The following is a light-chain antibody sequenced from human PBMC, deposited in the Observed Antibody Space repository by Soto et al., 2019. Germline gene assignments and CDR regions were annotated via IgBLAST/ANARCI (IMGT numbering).Light chain of an antibody. CDR3: QQYIIFPYT. Sequence: ILFTQSPSTFCGCVGVWVTITCCASQTLSSLLAWYQQNPGNAPDPLIYDASSLQDGVPSRFSGRGSGTEFTLTISSLQPDDFATYFCQQYIIFPYTFGQGTKVDIK. V-gene: IGKV1-5*01. CDR2: DAS. CDR1: QTLSSL. J-gene: IGKJ2*01.